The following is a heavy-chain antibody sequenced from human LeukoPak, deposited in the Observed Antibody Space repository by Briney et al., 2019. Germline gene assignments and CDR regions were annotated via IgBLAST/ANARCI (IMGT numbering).Heavy chain of an antibody. J-gene: IGHJ4*02. CDR2: IYSGGST. Sequence: GGSLRLSCAASGFTVSSNYMSWVRQAPGKGLEWVSVIYSGGSTYYADSVKGRFTISRDNSENTVYLQMSSLRADDTAAYYCARRDYGKGVYDHWGQGTLVTVSS. CDR1: GFTVSSNY. CDR3: ARRDYGKGVYDH. V-gene: IGHV3-53*01. D-gene: IGHD4/OR15-4a*01.